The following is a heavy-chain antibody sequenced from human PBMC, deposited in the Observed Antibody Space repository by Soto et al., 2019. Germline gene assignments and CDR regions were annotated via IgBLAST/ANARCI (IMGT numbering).Heavy chain of an antibody. J-gene: IGHJ4*02. CDR2: ITTRSSTSTAT. Sequence: EVQLVESGGGLVQPGGSLRLSCAASGFTFSNFRMNWVRQAPGKGLEWVSHITTRSSTSTATYYEDSVRGRFTISRDDAKNSLYLEMNSLRGDDTAVYYCARQVYSVVTPLDYWGRGTLVTVSS. CDR1: GFTFSNFR. D-gene: IGHD2-21*02. V-gene: IGHV3-48*01. CDR3: ARQVYSVVTPLDY.